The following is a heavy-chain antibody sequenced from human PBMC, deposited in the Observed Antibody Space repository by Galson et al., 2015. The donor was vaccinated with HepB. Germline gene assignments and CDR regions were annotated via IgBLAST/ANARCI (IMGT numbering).Heavy chain of an antibody. V-gene: IGHV3-15*01. D-gene: IGHD6-19*01. CDR2: SKSKTDGGTT. CDR1: GVAVRKAW. Sequence: SLGLACAAYGVAVRKAWMSCVGQAPGEGLECVGRSKSKTDGGTTDYAAPVKGRFTISRDDSENTLYLHMNSLKTEDTAVYYCTTVDSDWNPGGQGTLVTVSS. CDR3: TTVDSDWNP. J-gene: IGHJ5*02.